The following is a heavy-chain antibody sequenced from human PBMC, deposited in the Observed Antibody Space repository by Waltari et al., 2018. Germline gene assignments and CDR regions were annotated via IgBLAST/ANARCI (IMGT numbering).Heavy chain of an antibody. CDR2: IYHSGST. V-gene: IGHV4-38-2*01. Sequence: QVQLQESGPGLVKPSETLSLTCAVSGYSISSGYYWGWLRQPPGKGLEWIGSIYHSGSTYYNPSLKSRVTISVDTSKNQFSLKLSSVTAADTAVYYCARLGVTTLGPFDYWGQGTLVTVSS. D-gene: IGHD4-4*01. CDR1: GYSISSGYY. J-gene: IGHJ4*02. CDR3: ARLGVTTLGPFDY.